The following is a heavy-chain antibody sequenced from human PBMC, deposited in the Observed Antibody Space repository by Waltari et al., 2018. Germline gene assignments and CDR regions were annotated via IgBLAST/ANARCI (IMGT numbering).Heavy chain of an antibody. V-gene: IGHV3-30*02. D-gene: IGHD3-22*01. CDR1: GFTFSSYG. Sequence: QVQLVESGGGVVQPGGSLRLSCAASGFTFSSYGMHWVRQAPGKGLEWVAFIRYEGSNKYYADSVKGRFTISRDNSKNTLYLQMNSLRAEDTAVYYCASLDYYDSPDAFDIWGQGTMVTVSS. CDR3: ASLDYYDSPDAFDI. J-gene: IGHJ3*02. CDR2: IRYEGSNK.